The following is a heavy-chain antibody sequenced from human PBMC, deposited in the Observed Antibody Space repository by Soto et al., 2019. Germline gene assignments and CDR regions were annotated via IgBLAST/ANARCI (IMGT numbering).Heavy chain of an antibody. Sequence: QVQLQESGPGLVRPSWALSVTCAVSGASISRSHWWSGVRQSPVQGLEWIGEISHSGITNYNPSLKRRVTISGDKAKNQLSLKLTSVTAADTAVYYCARVRYDRSGFDHWGQGTLVSVSS. V-gene: IGHV4-4*02. CDR1: GASISRSHW. CDR2: ISHSGIT. CDR3: ARVRYDRSGFDH. D-gene: IGHD3-22*01. J-gene: IGHJ4*02.